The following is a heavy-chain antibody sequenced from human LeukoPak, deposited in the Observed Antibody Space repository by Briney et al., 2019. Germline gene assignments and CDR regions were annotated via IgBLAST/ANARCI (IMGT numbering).Heavy chain of an antibody. V-gene: IGHV2-5*02. J-gene: IGHJ5*02. CDR3: AHRRRSSGSGNWFDP. Sequence: SGPTLVNPTQTLTLTCTFSGFSLSTSGVGVGWIRQPPEKALEWLALIYWDGDKRYSPSLESSLTITKDTSKNQVVLTMTNMDPVDTATYYCAHRRRSSGSGNWFDPWGQGTLVTVSS. CDR1: GFSLSTSGVG. D-gene: IGHD3-10*01. CDR2: IYWDGDK.